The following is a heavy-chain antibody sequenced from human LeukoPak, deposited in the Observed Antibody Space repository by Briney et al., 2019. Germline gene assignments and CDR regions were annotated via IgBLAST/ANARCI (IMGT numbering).Heavy chain of an antibody. CDR3: ASDRGGDWNY. J-gene: IGHJ4*02. CDR2: ISYDGSNK. D-gene: IGHD2-21*02. Sequence: GRSLRLSCAASGLTFSSYAIHWVRQAPGKGLEWVAVISYDGSNKYYADSVKGRFTISRDNSKNTLYLQMNSLRAEDTAVYYCASDRGGDWNYWGQGTLVTVSS. CDR1: GLTFSSYA. V-gene: IGHV3-30*04.